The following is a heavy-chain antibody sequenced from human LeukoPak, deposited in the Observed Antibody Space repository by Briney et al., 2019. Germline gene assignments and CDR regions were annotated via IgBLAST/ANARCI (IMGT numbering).Heavy chain of an antibody. D-gene: IGHD3-3*01. J-gene: IGHJ4*02. Sequence: PGGSLRLSCAASGFTFSSYGMPWVGQAPGKGLEGVAVISYDGSNKYYADSVKGRFTISRDNSKNTQYLQMNSQRAEDTAVYYYAKDWAYYFWSGYPDYWGQGTLVTV. V-gene: IGHV3-30*18. CDR1: GFTFSSYG. CDR2: ISYDGSNK. CDR3: AKDWAYYFWSGYPDY.